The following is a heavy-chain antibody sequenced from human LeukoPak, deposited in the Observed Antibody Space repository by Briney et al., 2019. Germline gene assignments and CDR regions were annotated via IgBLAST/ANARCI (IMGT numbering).Heavy chain of an antibody. J-gene: IGHJ4*02. V-gene: IGHV4-59*01. CDR2: IYYSGST. CDR1: GGSISNYY. D-gene: IGHD6-19*01. Sequence: PSETLSLTYTVSGGSISNYYWSWIRQPPGKGLEWIGYIYYSGSTNYNPSLKSRVTISVDTSKNQFSLKLSSVTAADTAVYYCARGRAVAGTSYYFDYWGQGTLVTVSS. CDR3: ARGRAVAGTSYYFDY.